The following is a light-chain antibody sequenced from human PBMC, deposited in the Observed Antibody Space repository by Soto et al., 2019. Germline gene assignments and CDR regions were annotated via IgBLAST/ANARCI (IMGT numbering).Light chain of an antibody. CDR3: SSYTTTSTYV. J-gene: IGLJ1*01. Sequence: QSALTQPASVSGSPGQSITISCTGTSSDIGDYNYVSWYQQHPGRAPKLMIYEVTHRPSGVSNRFSGSKSGNTASLTISGLQADDEADYYCSSYTTTSTYVFGTGTKVTVL. CDR2: EVT. V-gene: IGLV2-14*01. CDR1: SSDIGDYNY.